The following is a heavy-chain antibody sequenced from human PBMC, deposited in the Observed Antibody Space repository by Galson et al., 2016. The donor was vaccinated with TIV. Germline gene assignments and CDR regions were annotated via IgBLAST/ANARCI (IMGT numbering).Heavy chain of an antibody. Sequence: SETLSLTCGVYGESLNGYSWHWIRQPPGKGLEWIGEINYSGITNYNPSLKSRVTISIDTSMNHFSLRLTSLTAADTAVYFCAKGGPATISYYQYMDVWGIGTTVTVSS. V-gene: IGHV4-34*01. CDR3: AKGGPATISYYQYMDV. CDR2: INYSGIT. CDR1: GESLNGYS. D-gene: IGHD2-2*01. J-gene: IGHJ6*03.